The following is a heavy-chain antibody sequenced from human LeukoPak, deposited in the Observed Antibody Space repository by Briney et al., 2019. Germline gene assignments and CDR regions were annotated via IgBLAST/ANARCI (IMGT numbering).Heavy chain of an antibody. Sequence: PGGSLRLSCVVSGFTFRNYAMGWVRQAPGKGLEWVSSISGSGGTTYVADSVKGRFTISRDNFRNTLYLQINSLRAEDTATYYCAKEVADLTVSCPHWDYFDYWGQGILVTVSS. J-gene: IGHJ4*02. D-gene: IGHD1-14*01. CDR2: ISGSGGTT. V-gene: IGHV3-23*01. CDR1: GFTFRNYA. CDR3: AKEVADLTVSCPHWDYFDY.